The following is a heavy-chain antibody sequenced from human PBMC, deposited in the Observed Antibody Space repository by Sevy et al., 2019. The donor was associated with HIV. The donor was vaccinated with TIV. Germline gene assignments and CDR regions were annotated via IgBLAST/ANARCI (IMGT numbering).Heavy chain of an antibody. D-gene: IGHD2-2*02. V-gene: IGHV3-30*04. CDR3: ARDAAEGPYGDTWHSNWFDP. CDR1: GFAFDSYA. Sequence: GESLKISCAASGFAFDSYALYWVRQAPGKGLEWIAVISYDGSYKHYADSLKGRFTISRDNSKNTLFLKMNSLITEDTAVYYCARDAAEGPYGDTWHSNWFDPWGQGTLVTVSS. J-gene: IGHJ5*02. CDR2: ISYDGSYK.